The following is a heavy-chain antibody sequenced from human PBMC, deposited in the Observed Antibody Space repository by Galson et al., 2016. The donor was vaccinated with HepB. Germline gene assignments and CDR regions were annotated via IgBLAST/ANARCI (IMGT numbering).Heavy chain of an antibody. Sequence: SLRLSCAASGFTLSDSYMTWIRQAPGKGLEWVSYTSRSGTGSSIFYADSVKGRFTISRDNATNSLSLQMNSLRAEDTAVYYCARGVGFYTWGQGTLVTVSS. D-gene: IGHD3-3*01. J-gene: IGHJ5*02. V-gene: IGHV3-11*01. CDR2: TSRSGTGSSI. CDR1: GFTLSDSY. CDR3: ARGVGFYT.